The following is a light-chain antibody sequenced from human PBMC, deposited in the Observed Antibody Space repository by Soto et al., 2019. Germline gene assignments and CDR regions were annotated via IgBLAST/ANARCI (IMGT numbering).Light chain of an antibody. CDR2: DVN. J-gene: IGLJ1*01. V-gene: IGLV2-14*03. CDR3: CSYAGSSTPYV. CDR1: GTDVGAYDY. Sequence: QSVLTQPASASGSPGQSITISCTGTGTDVGAYDYVSWYQQHPGKAPKLVIYDVNNRPSGVSSRFSGSKSGNTASLTISGLQAEDEADYYCCSYAGSSTPYVFGTGTKVTVL.